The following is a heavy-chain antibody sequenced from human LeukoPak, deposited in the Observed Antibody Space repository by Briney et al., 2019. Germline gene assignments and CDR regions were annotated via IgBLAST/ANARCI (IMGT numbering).Heavy chain of an antibody. CDR2: INRGGSTR. CDR1: GFIFSNSW. D-gene: IGHD6-19*01. Sequence: PGGSLRLSCTAPGFIFSNSWMTWVRQAPGKGLEWVANINRGGSTRNYANSVKGRFTISRDNAKNSMYLQMNSLRDEDTAVYFWAHCDDSGHFDYWGQGTLVTVSS. V-gene: IGHV3-7*01. J-gene: IGHJ4*02. CDR3: AHCDDSGHFDY.